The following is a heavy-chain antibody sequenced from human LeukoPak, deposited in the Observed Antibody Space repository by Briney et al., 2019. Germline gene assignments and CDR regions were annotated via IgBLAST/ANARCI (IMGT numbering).Heavy chain of an antibody. CDR1: GFTFSNAW. CDR2: IKSKTDGGTP. CDR3: TTALYHYYDSSGYYDDAFDI. J-gene: IGHJ3*02. D-gene: IGHD3-22*01. Sequence: GGSLRLSCAASGFTFSNAWMSWVRQAPGKGLEWVGRIKSKTDGGTPDYAAPVKGRFTISRDDSKNTLYLQMNSLKTEDTAVYYCTTALYHYYDSSGYYDDAFDIWGQGTMVTVSS. V-gene: IGHV3-15*01.